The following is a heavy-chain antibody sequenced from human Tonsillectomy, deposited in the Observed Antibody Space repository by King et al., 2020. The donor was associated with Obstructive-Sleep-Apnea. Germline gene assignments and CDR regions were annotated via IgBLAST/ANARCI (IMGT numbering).Heavy chain of an antibody. Sequence: VQLVESGGGLVQPGGSLRLSCAASGFTFSSYWMHWVRQSPGKGLVLVSRINSDGSSRGYAVSVRGRFTISRDNAKNTLYLQMNSLRADDTAVYYCAREPRIVGGYFKNRGQGTLVTVSS. V-gene: IGHV3-74*01. CDR1: GFTFSSYW. D-gene: IGHD5-12*01. CDR3: AREPRIVGGYFKN. J-gene: IGHJ4*02. CDR2: INSDGSSR.